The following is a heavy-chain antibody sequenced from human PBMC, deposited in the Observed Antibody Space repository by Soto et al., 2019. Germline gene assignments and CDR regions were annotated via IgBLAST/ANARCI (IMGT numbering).Heavy chain of an antibody. J-gene: IGHJ5*02. CDR2: IYYSGST. D-gene: IGHD6-13*01. CDR3: ARAEDPYRAAAGRADWFDP. V-gene: IGHV4-59*01. Sequence: SETLSLTCTVSGGSISSYYWSWIRQPPGKGLEWIGYIYYSGSTNYNPSLKSRVTISVDTSKNQFSLKLSSVTAADTAVYYCARAEDPYRAAAGRADWFDPWGKGTLVTVSS. CDR1: GGSISSYY.